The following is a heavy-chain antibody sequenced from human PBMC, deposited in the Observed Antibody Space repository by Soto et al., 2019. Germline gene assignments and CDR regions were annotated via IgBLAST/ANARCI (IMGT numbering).Heavy chain of an antibody. J-gene: IGHJ4*02. V-gene: IGHV4-39*02. CDR2: IFYTGDT. CDR1: GDSISSNNYY. CDR3: ARAVRLRWGFDL. D-gene: IGHD4-17*01. Sequence: SETLSLTCAISGDSISSNNYYLGWIRQPPGKGLEWIGNIFYTGDTFYSPSLKSRVTISFDTSRTQFFLKVNSVTAADTAVYYCARAVRLRWGFDLWGQGVLVTVSS.